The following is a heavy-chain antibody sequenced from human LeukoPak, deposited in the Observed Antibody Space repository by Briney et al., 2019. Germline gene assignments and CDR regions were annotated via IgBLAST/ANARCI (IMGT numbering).Heavy chain of an antibody. D-gene: IGHD3-3*01. V-gene: IGHV3-13*01. CDR3: ARGSWSGRQFDY. J-gene: IGHJ4*02. CDR1: GFTFSSYD. Sequence: GGSLRLSCAASGFTFSSYDMHWVRQATGKGLEWVSAIGTAGDTYYPGSVKGRFTISRENAKNSLYLQMNSLRAGDTAVYYCARGSWSGRQFDYWGQGTLVTVSS. CDR2: IGTAGDT.